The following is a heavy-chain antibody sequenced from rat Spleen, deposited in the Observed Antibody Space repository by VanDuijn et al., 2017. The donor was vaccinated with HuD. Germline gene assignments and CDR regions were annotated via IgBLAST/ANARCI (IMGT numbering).Heavy chain of an antibody. Sequence: EVQLVESDGGLVQPGRSLKLSCAASGFTFSDYYMAWVRQAPTKGLEWVASISTSGGSTYYRDSVKGRFTVSRDNAKSTLYLQMDSLRSEDTATYYCARHLAQRLMVAPFDYWGQGVMVTVSS. CDR3: ARHLAQRLMVAPFDY. V-gene: IGHV5-25*01. J-gene: IGHJ2*01. CDR1: GFTFSDYY. CDR2: ISTSGGST. D-gene: IGHD1-12*02.